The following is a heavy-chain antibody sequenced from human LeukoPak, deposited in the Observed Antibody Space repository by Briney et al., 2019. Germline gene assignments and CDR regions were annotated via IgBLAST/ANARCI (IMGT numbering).Heavy chain of an antibody. CDR3: ARDYGSGSYWAFDI. CDR1: GFTFSNYA. V-gene: IGHV3-30*04. J-gene: IGHJ3*02. CDR2: ISYDGSNK. Sequence: GRSLRLSCAASGFTFSNYALHWVRQAPGKGLQWVAVISYDGSNKYYADSVKGRFTISRDNSKNTLYLQMNSLRAEDTAVYYCARDYGSGSYWAFDIWGQGTMVTVSS. D-gene: IGHD3-10*01.